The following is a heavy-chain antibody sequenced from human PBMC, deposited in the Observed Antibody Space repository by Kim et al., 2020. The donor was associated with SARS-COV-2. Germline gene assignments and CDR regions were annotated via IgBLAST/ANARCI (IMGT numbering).Heavy chain of an antibody. D-gene: IGHD4-17*01. CDR2: IYYSGST. CDR3: ARKHQRWNWFDP. CDR1: GGSVSSGSYY. J-gene: IGHJ5*02. Sequence: SETLSLTCTVSGGSVSSGSYYWSWIRQPPGKGLEWIGYIYYSGSTNYNPSLKSRVTISVDTSKNQFSLKLSSVTAADTAVYYCARKHQRWNWFDPWGQGTLVTVSS. V-gene: IGHV4-61*01.